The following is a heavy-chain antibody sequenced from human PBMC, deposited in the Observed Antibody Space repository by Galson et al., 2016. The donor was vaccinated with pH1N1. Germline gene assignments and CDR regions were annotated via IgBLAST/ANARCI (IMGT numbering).Heavy chain of an antibody. Sequence: SLRLSCAASGFTFSTYAMSWVRQAPGKGLEWVSTITARGIGSYYADSVKGRFTISRDNSKHTLYLQLNSLRVEDTAVYFCANGRDYYDSSVYYHSGWFDPCGQGTLVTVSS. CDR2: ITARGIGS. J-gene: IGHJ5*02. V-gene: IGHV3-23*01. D-gene: IGHD3-22*01. CDR3: ANGRDYYDSSVYYHSGWFDP. CDR1: GFTFSTYA.